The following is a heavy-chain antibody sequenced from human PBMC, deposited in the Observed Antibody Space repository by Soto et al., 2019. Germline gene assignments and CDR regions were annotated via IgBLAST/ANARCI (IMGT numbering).Heavy chain of an antibody. Sequence: GGSLRLSCAASGFTVSSNFMSWVRQAPGKGLEWVSVIYSGGSTYYADSVKGRFSISRHNSKNTLYLQMNSLRAEDTAVYYCARDREYSGYDSWYYMDVWGKGTTVTVSS. V-gene: IGHV3-53*04. CDR2: IYSGGST. D-gene: IGHD5-12*01. J-gene: IGHJ6*03. CDR3: ARDREYSGYDSWYYMDV. CDR1: GFTVSSNF.